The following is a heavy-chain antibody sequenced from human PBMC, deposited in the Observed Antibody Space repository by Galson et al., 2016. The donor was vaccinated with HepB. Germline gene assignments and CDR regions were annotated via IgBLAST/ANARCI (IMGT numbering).Heavy chain of an antibody. Sequence: PALVKPTQTLTLTCTVSGFSLSSARMGVSWIRQPPGKALEWLAQIFWNDEESYMTSLKSRLTISKDTSKNQVVLSMTNMDPVDTATYYCARIHLNALSGRPDAFDVWGQGTVVIVSS. CDR2: IFWNDEE. CDR1: GFSLSSARMG. J-gene: IGHJ3*01. V-gene: IGHV2-26*02. CDR3: ARIHLNALSGRPDAFDV. D-gene: IGHD1-26*01.